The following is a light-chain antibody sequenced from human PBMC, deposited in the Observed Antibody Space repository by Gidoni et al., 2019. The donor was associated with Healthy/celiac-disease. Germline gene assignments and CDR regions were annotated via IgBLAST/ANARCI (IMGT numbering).Light chain of an antibody. CDR1: QSISSY. J-gene: IGKJ5*01. CDR2: AAS. Sequence: DIQMTQSPSSLSASVADRVTITCPASQSISSYLNWYQQKPGKAPKLLLYAASSLQSGVPSRFRGSGSGTDFTLTISRLQPEDFATYDGQQSYSTLITCGQETRLEIK. V-gene: IGKV1-39*01. CDR3: QQSYSTLIT.